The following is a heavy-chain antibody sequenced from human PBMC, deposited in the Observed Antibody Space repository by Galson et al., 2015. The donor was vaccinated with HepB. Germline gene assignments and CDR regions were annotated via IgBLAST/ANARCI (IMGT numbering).Heavy chain of an antibody. J-gene: IGHJ6*03. D-gene: IGHD3-16*01. V-gene: IGHV1-18*01. CDR3: ARQFYVFQNGHYYYHMDV. Sequence: SVKVSCKASGYDFTSHGVSWARQAPGKGLEWMGWVSTLNGNTNYAQKFHGRVTLTTDPSTTTVYMDLTGLRSDDTAVYYCARQFYVFQNGHYYYHMDVWGEGTRVTVSS. CDR2: VSTLNGNT. CDR1: GYDFTSHG.